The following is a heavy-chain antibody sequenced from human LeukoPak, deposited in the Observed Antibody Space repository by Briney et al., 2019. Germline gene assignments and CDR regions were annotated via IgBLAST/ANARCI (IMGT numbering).Heavy chain of an antibody. CDR2: LYSSGST. V-gene: IGHV3-53*01. J-gene: IGHJ4*02. Sequence: GGSLRLSCAASGFNVSTNYMNWVRQAPGKGLEWVSVLYSSGSTFYADSVKGRFTISRDNSKNTVFLHMNNLRAGDTAFYYCARGAVTRDFDYRGQGTLVTVSS. D-gene: IGHD4-17*01. CDR3: ARGAVTRDFDY. CDR1: GFNVSTNY.